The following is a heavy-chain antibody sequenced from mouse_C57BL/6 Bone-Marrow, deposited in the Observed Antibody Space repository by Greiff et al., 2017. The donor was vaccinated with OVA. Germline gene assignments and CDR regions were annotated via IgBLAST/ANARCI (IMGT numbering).Heavy chain of an antibody. CDR2: INYDGSST. CDR3: ARKTPYFAMDY. CDR1: GFTFSDYY. Sequence: EVKLMESEGGLVQPGSSLKLSCTASGFTFSDYYMAWVRQVPEKGLEWVANINYDGSSTYYLDSLKSRFIISRDNAKNILYLQMSSLKSEDTATYYCARKTPYFAMDYWGQGTSVTVSS. V-gene: IGHV5-16*01. J-gene: IGHJ4*01.